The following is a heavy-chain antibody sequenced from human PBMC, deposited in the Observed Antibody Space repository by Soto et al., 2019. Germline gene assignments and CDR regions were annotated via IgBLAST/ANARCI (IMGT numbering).Heavy chain of an antibody. D-gene: IGHD2-2*01. V-gene: IGHV3-15*01. CDR2: IKGEADGGTT. Sequence: GGSLRLSCAASGFTFNNAWMSWVRQAPGKGLEWVGRIKGEADGGTTDYAAPVKGRITISRDHSKDTLYLQMNSLKTEDTAVYYCTTLEGNYFSSTSCYFSDSSGYYEEYFQHWGQGTLVTVSS. J-gene: IGHJ1*01. CDR3: TTLEGNYFSSTSCYFSDSSGYYEEYFQH. CDR1: GFTFNNAW.